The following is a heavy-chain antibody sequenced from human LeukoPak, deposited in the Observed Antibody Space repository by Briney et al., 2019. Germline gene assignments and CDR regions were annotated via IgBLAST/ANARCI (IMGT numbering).Heavy chain of an antibody. CDR2: ISWNSGSI. Sequence: PGGSLRLSCAASGFTFDDYAMHWVRQTPGKGLEWVSGISWNSGSIGYADSVKGRVTISRDNAKNSLYLQMHSLRAEDTALYYCAKDSEHSSGRPHYFDYWGQGTLVTVSS. D-gene: IGHD6-19*01. CDR3: AKDSEHSSGRPHYFDY. J-gene: IGHJ4*02. CDR1: GFTFDDYA. V-gene: IGHV3-9*01.